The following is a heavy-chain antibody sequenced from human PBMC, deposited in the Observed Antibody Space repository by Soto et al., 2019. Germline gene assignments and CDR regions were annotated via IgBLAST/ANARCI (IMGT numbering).Heavy chain of an antibody. Sequence: QVQLQESGPGLVKPSETLSLTCTVSGGSISSYYWSWIRQPPGKGLEWIGDIYYSGSTNYNPSLKSRVTISVDTPKNQFSLKLSSVTAADTAVYFCARRYGLSAFDIWGQGKMVTVSS. V-gene: IGHV4-59*08. CDR2: IYYSGST. CDR3: ARRYGLSAFDI. CDR1: GGSISSYY. D-gene: IGHD3-10*01. J-gene: IGHJ3*02.